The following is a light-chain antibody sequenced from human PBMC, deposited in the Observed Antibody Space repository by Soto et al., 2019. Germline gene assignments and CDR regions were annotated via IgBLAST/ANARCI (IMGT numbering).Light chain of an antibody. CDR3: QQSSSTPLT. V-gene: IGKV1-39*01. J-gene: IGKJ4*01. Sequence: DLQMTQSPSSLSASVADRVTITCRASQSISNYLNWYQQKPGKAPKLLIYAASSLQSGVPSRFSGSGSGTDFTLTISSLQPEDFATYYCQQSSSTPLTFGGGTKVEIK. CDR1: QSISNY. CDR2: AAS.